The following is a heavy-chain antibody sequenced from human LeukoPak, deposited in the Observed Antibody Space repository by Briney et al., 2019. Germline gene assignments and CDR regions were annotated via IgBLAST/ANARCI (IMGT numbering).Heavy chain of an antibody. J-gene: IGHJ3*02. V-gene: IGHV5-51*01. D-gene: IGHD4-17*01. CDR1: GYSFTSYW. CDR2: IYPGDSDI. CDR3: ARQLMTTVTHDAFDI. Sequence: GESLKISCKASGYSFTSYWIGWVRQMPGKGLEWMGIIYPGDSDIRYSPSFQGQVTISADKSISTAYLQWSSLKASDTAMYYCARQLMTTVTHDAFDIWGQGTMVTVSS.